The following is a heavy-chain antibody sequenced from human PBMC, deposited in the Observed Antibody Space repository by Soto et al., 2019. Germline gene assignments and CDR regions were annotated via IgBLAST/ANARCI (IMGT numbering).Heavy chain of an antibody. J-gene: IGHJ4*02. CDR2: TYYTGIT. Sequence: QVQLQESGPGLVKPSETLTLTCTVSGGSLSSYYWSWIRQPPGKGLEWVGFTYYTGITTYNPSLKSRVSISVDTSKNQFSLKLTSVTPADTAVYYCARRSTALDIFDFWGQGTLVTVSS. CDR3: ARRSTALDIFDF. V-gene: IGHV4-59*08. D-gene: IGHD2-2*01. CDR1: GGSLSSYY.